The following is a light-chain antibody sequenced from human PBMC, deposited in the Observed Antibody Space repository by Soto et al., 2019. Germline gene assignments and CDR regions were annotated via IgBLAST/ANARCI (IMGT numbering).Light chain of an antibody. V-gene: IGLV2-14*01. Sequence: QSALTQPASVSGSPGQSITISCTGTSSDVGGYNYVSWYQQHPGKAPKLMIYDVSNRPSGVSNRFSGSKSGNTASLTSSGLQEEDEADYYCSSYTSSSTVVFGGGTKLTVL. J-gene: IGLJ2*01. CDR1: SSDVGGYNY. CDR2: DVS. CDR3: SSYTSSSTVV.